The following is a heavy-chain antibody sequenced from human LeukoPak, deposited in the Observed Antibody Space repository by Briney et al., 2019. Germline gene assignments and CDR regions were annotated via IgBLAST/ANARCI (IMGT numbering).Heavy chain of an antibody. V-gene: IGHV6-1*01. Sequence: SQTLSLTCAISGDSVSSNSAAWNWIRQSPSRGLEWLGRTYYRSKWYNDYAVSVKSRITINPDTSKNQFSLQLNSVTPEDTAVYYCARVEMATIWPYYYYMDVWGKGTTVTVSS. J-gene: IGHJ6*03. CDR3: ARVEMATIWPYYYYMDV. D-gene: IGHD5-24*01. CDR2: TYYRSKWYN. CDR1: GDSVSSNSAA.